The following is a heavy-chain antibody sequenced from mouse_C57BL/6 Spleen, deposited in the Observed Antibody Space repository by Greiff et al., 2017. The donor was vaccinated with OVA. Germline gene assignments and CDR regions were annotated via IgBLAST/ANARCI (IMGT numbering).Heavy chain of an antibody. D-gene: IGHD3-3*01. CDR1: GYTFTSYW. Sequence: QVQLQQPGAELVMPGASVKLSCKASGYTFTSYWMHWVKQRPGQGLEWIGEIDPSDSYTNYNQKFKGKSTLTVDKSSSTAYMQLSSLTSEDAAVYYCARWEGDQGAMDYWGQGTSVTVSS. J-gene: IGHJ4*01. V-gene: IGHV1-69*01. CDR2: IDPSDSYT. CDR3: ARWEGDQGAMDY.